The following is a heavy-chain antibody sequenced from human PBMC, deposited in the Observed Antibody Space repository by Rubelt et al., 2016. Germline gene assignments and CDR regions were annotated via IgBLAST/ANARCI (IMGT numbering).Heavy chain of an antibody. J-gene: IGHJ5*02. CDR3: ARVTTVTNDNWFDP. D-gene: IGHD4-17*01. CDR2: INPNSGGT. Sequence: QVQLVQSGAEVKKPGASVKVSCKASGYTFTGYYMHWVRQVPGQGLEWMGWINPNSGGTNYAQKCQGRVTMTRDTSISTAYMELSRLRSDDTAMYYCARVTTVTNDNWFDPWGQGTLVTVSS. V-gene: IGHV1-2*02. CDR1: GYTFTGYY.